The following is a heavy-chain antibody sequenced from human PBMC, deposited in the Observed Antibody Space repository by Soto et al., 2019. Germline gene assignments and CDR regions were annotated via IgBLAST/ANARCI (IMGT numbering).Heavy chain of an antibody. CDR1: GFTFDDYA. D-gene: IGHD1-26*01. V-gene: IGHV3-9*01. CDR2: ISCNSGSI. J-gene: IGHJ4*02. CDR3: AKDIKSGDLVGNLLDY. Sequence: PGGSLRLSCAASGFTFDDYAMHWVRQAPGKGLEWVSVISCNSGSIGFADSVKGRFTISRDNAKNSLFLQINSLRAEDTALYYCAKDIKSGDLVGNLLDYWGQGTLVTVSS.